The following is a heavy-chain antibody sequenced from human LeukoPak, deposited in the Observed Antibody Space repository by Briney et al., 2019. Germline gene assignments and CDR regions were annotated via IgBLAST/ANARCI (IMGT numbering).Heavy chain of an antibody. CDR3: ARVPGVVPAAPMDV. Sequence: GGSLRLSCAASGFTFSSYGMHWVRQAPGKGLEWVAVIWYDGSNKYYADSVKGRFTISRDNSKNSLYLQMNSLRAEDTAVYYCARVPGVVPAAPMDVRGQGTTVTVSS. V-gene: IGHV3-33*01. J-gene: IGHJ6*02. CDR2: IWYDGSNK. CDR1: GFTFSSYG. D-gene: IGHD2-2*01.